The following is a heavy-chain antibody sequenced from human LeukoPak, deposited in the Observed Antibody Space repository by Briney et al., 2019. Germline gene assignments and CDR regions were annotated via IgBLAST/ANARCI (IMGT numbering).Heavy chain of an antibody. CDR3: VRSGYYTYQYYYMDV. D-gene: IGHD3-3*01. CDR1: GYTFTSYY. Sequence: ASVKVSCKASGYTFTSYYMHWVRQAPGQGLEWMGIINPSGGSTSYAQKFPGRVTMTRDTATSTVYMELSSLRSEDTAVYYCVRSGYYTYQYYYMDVWGKGTTVTVSS. J-gene: IGHJ6*03. V-gene: IGHV1-46*01. CDR2: INPSGGST.